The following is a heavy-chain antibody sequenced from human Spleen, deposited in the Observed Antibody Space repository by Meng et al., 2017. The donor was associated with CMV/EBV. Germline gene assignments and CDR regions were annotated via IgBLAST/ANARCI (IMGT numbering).Heavy chain of an antibody. CDR3: ARGLYYYDSSALQH. V-gene: IGHV4-61*01. Sequence: QGWLQELGPGVVKPSVTLSLTCTVCGGSVSSGSYYWSWIRQPPGKGLEWIGYIYYSGSTNYNPSLKSRVTISVDTSKNQFSLKLSSVTAADTAVYYCARGLYYYDSSALQHWGQGTLVTVSS. J-gene: IGHJ1*01. CDR1: GGSVSSGSYY. CDR2: IYYSGST. D-gene: IGHD3-22*01.